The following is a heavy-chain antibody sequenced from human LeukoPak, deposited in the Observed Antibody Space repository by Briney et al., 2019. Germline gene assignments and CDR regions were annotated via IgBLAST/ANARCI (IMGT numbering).Heavy chain of an antibody. J-gene: IGHJ6*03. CDR3: ARRRGVLYYYYYYMDV. Sequence: SETLSLTCTVSGGSISSYYWSWIRQPPGKGLEWIGYIYYSGSTNYNPSLKSRVTISVDTSRNQFSLKLSSVTAADTAVYYCARRRGVLYYYYYYMDVWGKGTTVTVSS. CDR1: GGSISSYY. CDR2: IYYSGST. D-gene: IGHD4/OR15-4a*01. V-gene: IGHV4-59*12.